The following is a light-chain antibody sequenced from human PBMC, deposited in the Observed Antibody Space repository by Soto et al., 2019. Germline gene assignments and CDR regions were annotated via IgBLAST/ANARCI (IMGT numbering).Light chain of an antibody. CDR3: CAYAGRYTYV. CDR2: DVS. Sequence: LTQPRSVSGSPGQSVTLSCTGTSSDVGGYNYVSWYQQHPGKAPKVMIYDVSKRPSGAPDRFSGSRSGNTASLTISGLQAEDEADYYCCAYAGRYTYVFGTGTKVTVL. CDR1: SSDVGGYNY. J-gene: IGLJ1*01. V-gene: IGLV2-11*01.